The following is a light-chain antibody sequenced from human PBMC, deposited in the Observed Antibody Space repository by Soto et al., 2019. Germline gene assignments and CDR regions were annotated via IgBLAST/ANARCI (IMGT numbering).Light chain of an antibody. CDR2: GAS. V-gene: IGKV1-17*03. J-gene: IGKJ1*01. CDR3: QQSYSTPWT. CDR1: QGIANY. Sequence: DIQMTQSPSSMAASVGYRFTITCLASQGIANYLAWFQQKPGKVPKRLIYGASNLQSGVPSRFSGSGSGTDFTLTISSLQPEDFATYYCQQSYSTPWTFGQGTKVDI.